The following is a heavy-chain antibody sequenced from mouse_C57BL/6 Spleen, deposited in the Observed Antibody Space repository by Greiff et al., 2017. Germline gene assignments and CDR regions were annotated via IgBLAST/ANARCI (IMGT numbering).Heavy chain of an antibody. Sequence: ESGPGLVKPSQSLSLTCSVTGYSITSGYYWNWIRQFPGNKLEWMGYISYDGSNNYNPSLKNRISITRDTSKNQFFLKLNSVTTEDTATYYCARYDYDQGPDYWGQGTTLTVSS. J-gene: IGHJ2*01. CDR1: GYSITSGYY. CDR3: ARYDYDQGPDY. D-gene: IGHD2-4*01. V-gene: IGHV3-6*01. CDR2: ISYDGSN.